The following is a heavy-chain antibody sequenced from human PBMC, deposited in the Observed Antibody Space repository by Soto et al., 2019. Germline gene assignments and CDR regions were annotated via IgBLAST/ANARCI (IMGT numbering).Heavy chain of an antibody. CDR1: GGTFSSYA. J-gene: IGHJ5*02. CDR3: AAYDSSGYYYPLRFGT. V-gene: IGHV1-69*13. Sequence: ASVKVSCKASGGTFSSYAISWVRQAPGQGLEWMGGIIPIFGTANYAQKFQGRVTITADESTSTAYMELSSLRSEDTAVYYCAAYDSSGYYYPLRFGTWGQGTLVTVSS. CDR2: IIPIFGTA. D-gene: IGHD3-22*01.